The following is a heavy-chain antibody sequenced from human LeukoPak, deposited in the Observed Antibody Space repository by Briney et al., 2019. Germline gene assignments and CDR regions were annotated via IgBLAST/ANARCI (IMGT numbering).Heavy chain of an antibody. J-gene: IGHJ6*02. CDR3: AREPDSSSWYLNAAAYGMDV. Sequence: SQTLSLTCTVSGGSISSGSYYWSWIRQPAGKGLEWIGRIYTSGSTNYNPSLKSRVTISVDTSKNQFSLKLSSVTAADTAVYYCAREPDSSSWYLNAAAYGMDVWGQGTTVTVSS. CDR2: IYTSGST. CDR1: GGSISSGSYY. D-gene: IGHD6-13*01. V-gene: IGHV4-61*02.